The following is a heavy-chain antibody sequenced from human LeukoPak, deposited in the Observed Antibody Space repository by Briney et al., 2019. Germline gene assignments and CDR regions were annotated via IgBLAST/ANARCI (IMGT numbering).Heavy chain of an antibody. CDR2: ISAYNGNT. CDR1: GYTFTSYA. CDR3: ARVTRGGDRFDP. D-gene: IGHD3-16*01. V-gene: IGHV1-3*01. Sequence: GASVKVSCKASGYTFTSYAMHWVRQAPGQRLEWMGWISAYNGNTNYAQKFQGRVTMTRNTSISTAYMELSSLRSEDTAVYYCARVTRGGDRFDPWGQGTLVTVSS. J-gene: IGHJ5*02.